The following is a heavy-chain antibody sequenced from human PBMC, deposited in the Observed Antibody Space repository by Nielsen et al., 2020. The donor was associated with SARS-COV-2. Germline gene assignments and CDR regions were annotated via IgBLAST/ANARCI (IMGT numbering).Heavy chain of an antibody. Sequence: SVKVSCKASGGTFSSYAISWVRQAPGQGLKWMGGIIPIFGTANYAQKFQGRVTITADESTSTAYMELSSLRSEDTAVYYCARETGDREYSSSHGDGRRRPTYYYMDVWGKETTVTVSS. CDR2: IIPIFGTA. J-gene: IGHJ6*03. CDR3: ARETGDREYSSSHGDGRRRPTYYYMDV. D-gene: IGHD6-6*01. CDR1: GGTFSSYA. V-gene: IGHV1-69*13.